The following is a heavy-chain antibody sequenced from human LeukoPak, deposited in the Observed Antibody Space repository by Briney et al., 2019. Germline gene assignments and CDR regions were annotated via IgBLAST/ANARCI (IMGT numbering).Heavy chain of an antibody. CDR2: INHSGST. CDR3: ASVVVVAATIWFDP. J-gene: IGHJ5*02. V-gene: IGHV4-34*01. D-gene: IGHD2-15*01. CDR1: GGSISSYY. Sequence: PSETLSLTCTVSGGSISSYYWSWIRQPPGKGLEWIGEINHSGSTNYNPSLKSRVTISVDTSKNQFSLKLSSVTAADTAVYYCASVVVVAATIWFDPWGQGTLVTVSS.